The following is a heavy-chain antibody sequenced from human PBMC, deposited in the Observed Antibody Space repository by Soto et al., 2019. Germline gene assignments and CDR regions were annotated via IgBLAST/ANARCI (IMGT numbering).Heavy chain of an antibody. J-gene: IGHJ5*02. CDR3: AREHIVVVPAAHEYNWFDP. D-gene: IGHD2-2*01. Sequence: QVQLVQSGAEVKKPGSSVKVSCKASGGTFSSYAISWVRQAPGQGLEWMGGIIPIFGTANYAQKFQGRVTITADESTSTAYMELSSLRSEDTAVYYWAREHIVVVPAAHEYNWFDPWGQGTLVTVSS. CDR1: GGTFSSYA. V-gene: IGHV1-69*01. CDR2: IIPIFGTA.